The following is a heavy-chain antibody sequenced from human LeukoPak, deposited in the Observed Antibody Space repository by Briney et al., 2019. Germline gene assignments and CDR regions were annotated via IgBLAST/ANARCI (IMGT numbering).Heavy chain of an antibody. D-gene: IGHD2-15*01. V-gene: IGHV3-74*01. CDR1: GFTFSNYW. CDR2: IKTDGSEA. Sequence: GGSLRLSCDASGFTFSNYWMHWVRQVPGKGPVWVSLIKTDGSEASYMDSVKGRFIISRDNAKNTLYLQINSLRDDDTAVYFCARDVGPYGGSPGADWSQGTLVIVST. CDR3: ARDVGPYGGSPGAD. J-gene: IGHJ4*02.